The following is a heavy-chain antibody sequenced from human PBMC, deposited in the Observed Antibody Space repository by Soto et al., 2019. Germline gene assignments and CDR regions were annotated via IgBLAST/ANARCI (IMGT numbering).Heavy chain of an antibody. CDR2: IIPILGIA. CDR1: GGTFSSYT. V-gene: IGHV1-69*02. Sequence: QVQLVQSGAEVKKPGSSVKVSCKASGGTFSSYTISWVRQAPGQGLEWMGRIIPILGIANYAQKFQGRVTIXXDXSXNTAYMELSSLRSEDTAVYYCATSDSSGYYYEWFDPWGQGTLVTVSS. J-gene: IGHJ5*02. D-gene: IGHD3-22*01. CDR3: ATSDSSGYYYEWFDP.